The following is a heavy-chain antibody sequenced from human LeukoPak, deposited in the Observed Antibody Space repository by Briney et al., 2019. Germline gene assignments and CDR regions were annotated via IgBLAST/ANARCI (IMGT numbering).Heavy chain of an antibody. V-gene: IGHV3-30*02. CDR3: ARGGLPHYFYYYTDV. Sequence: GGSLRLSCAASGFTFSSYGMHWVRQAPGKGLEWVAFIRYDGTNKYYAYSGKGRFTISRDNSKNTLYLQMNSLRAEDTAVYYCARGGLPHYFYYYTDVWGTGTTVTISS. CDR1: GFTFSSYG. CDR2: IRYDGTNK. J-gene: IGHJ6*03. D-gene: IGHD1-26*01.